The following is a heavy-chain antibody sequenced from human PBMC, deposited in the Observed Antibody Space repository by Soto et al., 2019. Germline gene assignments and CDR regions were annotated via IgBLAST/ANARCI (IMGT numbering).Heavy chain of an antibody. CDR3: ARGVTMVRGVGLVYFDY. CDR1: GGSISSGGYY. V-gene: IGHV4-31*03. D-gene: IGHD3-10*01. CDR2: MYYSGST. Sequence: QVQLQESGPGLVKPSQTLSLTCTVSGGSISSGGYYWSWIRQHPGKGLEWIGHMYYSGSTYYNPSLRSGMTISVATSKKKFARKLSPVTAADTAVYYCARGVTMVRGVGLVYFDYWGQGTLVTVSS. J-gene: IGHJ4*02.